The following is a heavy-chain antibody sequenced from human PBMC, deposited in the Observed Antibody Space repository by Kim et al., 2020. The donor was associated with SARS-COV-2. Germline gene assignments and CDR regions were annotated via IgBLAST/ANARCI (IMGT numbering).Heavy chain of an antibody. V-gene: IGHV3-73*01. J-gene: IGHJ4*02. CDR3: TRLGWGFDY. CDR1: GFTFSGSA. Sequence: GGSLRLSCAASGFTFSGSAMHWVRQASGKGLEWVGRIRSKANSYATAYAASVKGRFTISRDDSKNTAYLQMNSLKTEDTAVYYCTRLGWGFDYWGQGTLVTVSS. CDR2: IRSKANSYAT. D-gene: IGHD1-26*01.